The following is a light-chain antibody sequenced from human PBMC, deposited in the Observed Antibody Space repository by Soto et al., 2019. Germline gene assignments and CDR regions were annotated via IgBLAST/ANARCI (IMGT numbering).Light chain of an antibody. CDR3: QQYKSYYT. CDR1: QSISSW. V-gene: IGKV1-5*03. J-gene: IGKJ2*01. CDR2: KAS. Sequence: DIQMTQSPSTLSASVGDRVTITCRASQSISSWLAWYQQKPGKAPKLLIYKASSLESGVPSRFSGSESGTEFTLTISSLQPDDFATYYCQQYKSYYTFGQGTKLEIK.